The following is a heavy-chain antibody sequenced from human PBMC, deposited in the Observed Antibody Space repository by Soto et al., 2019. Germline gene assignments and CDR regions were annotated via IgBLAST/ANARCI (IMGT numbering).Heavy chain of an antibody. CDR2: IYYSGST. Sequence: SETLSLTCTVSGGSISRYYWSWIRQPPGKGLEWIGYIYYSGSTNYNPSLKSRVTISVDTSKNQFSLKLSSVTAADTAVYYCARDNGYSYGYTLDYWGQGTLVTVSS. CDR3: ARDNGYSYGYTLDY. CDR1: GGSISRYY. J-gene: IGHJ4*02. V-gene: IGHV4-59*01. D-gene: IGHD5-18*01.